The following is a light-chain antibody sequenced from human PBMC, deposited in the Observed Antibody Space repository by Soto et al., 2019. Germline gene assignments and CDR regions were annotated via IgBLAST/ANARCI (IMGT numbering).Light chain of an antibody. Sequence: DIQMTQSPSTLSASVGDRVTITCRASQTINNWLAWYQQKLGKAPKFLIYQASSLESGVPSRFSGSGSGTEFTLTISGLQPDDFATYYCQQYNSYPWTFGQGTKVEIK. CDR2: QAS. J-gene: IGKJ1*01. CDR3: QQYNSYPWT. V-gene: IGKV1-5*03. CDR1: QTINNW.